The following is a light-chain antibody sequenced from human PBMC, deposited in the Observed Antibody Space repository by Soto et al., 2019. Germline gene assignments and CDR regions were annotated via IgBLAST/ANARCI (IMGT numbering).Light chain of an antibody. J-gene: IGKJ2*01. CDR3: QQYNNWPPLYT. CDR1: QSVSSN. CDR2: GAS. V-gene: IGKV3D-15*01. Sequence: EIVMTQSPATLSVSPGERATLSCRASQSVSSNLAWYQHKPGQAPRLLIYGASIRATGIPARFSGSGSGTEFTLTISSLQSEDFAVYYCQQYNNWPPLYTFGQGTKLEIK.